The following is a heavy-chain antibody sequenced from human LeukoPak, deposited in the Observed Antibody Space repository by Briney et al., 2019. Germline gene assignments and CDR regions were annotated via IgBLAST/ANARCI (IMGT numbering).Heavy chain of an antibody. J-gene: IGHJ4*02. V-gene: IGHV1-2*02. D-gene: IGHD3-10*01. Sequence: ASVKVSCKASGYTFTSYDINWVRQATGQGLEWMGWMNPNSGGTDYAQKFQGRVTMTRDTSISTAYMELSRLRSDDTAVYYCARTYYYGSGSYVYWGQGTLVTVSS. CDR1: GYTFTSYD. CDR3: ARTYYYGSGSYVY. CDR2: MNPNSGGT.